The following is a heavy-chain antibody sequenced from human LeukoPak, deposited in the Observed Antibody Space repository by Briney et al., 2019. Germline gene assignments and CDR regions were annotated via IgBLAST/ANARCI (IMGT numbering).Heavy chain of an antibody. D-gene: IGHD3-22*01. CDR1: GFTVSSNY. J-gene: IGHJ4*02. V-gene: IGHV3-53*01. CDR3: AAGSSGVFDY. Sequence: GGSLRLSCAASGFTVSSNYMYWVRQAPGRGLEWVSVLYSGGGTYYADSVKGRFTISRGNSKNRLYLQMNNLRAEDTAVYYCAAGSSGVFDYWGQGTLVTVSS. CDR2: LYSGGGT.